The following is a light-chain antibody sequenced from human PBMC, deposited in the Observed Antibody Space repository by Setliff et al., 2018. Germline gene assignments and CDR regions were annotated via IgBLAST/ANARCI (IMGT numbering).Light chain of an antibody. CDR3: CSYAGSYTWV. V-gene: IGLV2-14*01. Sequence: QSVLTQPASVSGSPGQSITISCTGTSSDVGGYNYVSWYQQHPGKAPKLMIYDVSKRPSGVSNRFSGSKSGNTASLTISGLQAEDETDYYCCSYAGSYTWVFGGGTKVTVL. J-gene: IGLJ2*01. CDR2: DVS. CDR1: SSDVGGYNY.